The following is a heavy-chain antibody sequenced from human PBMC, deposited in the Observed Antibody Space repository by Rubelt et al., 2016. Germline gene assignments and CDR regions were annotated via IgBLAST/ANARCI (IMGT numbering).Heavy chain of an antibody. CDR3: ARALFSYFDY. J-gene: IGHJ4*02. CDR1: GGSISSSSYY. D-gene: IGHD2/OR15-2a*01. Sequence: QLQLQESGPGLVKPSETLSLTCTVSGGSISSSSYYWGWIRQPPGKGLEWIGSIYFSGSTYYNPSLKSRVTISVDTSKNQFSLKLNSVTAADTAVYYCARALFSYFDYWGQGTLVTVSS. V-gene: IGHV4-39*07. CDR2: IYFSGST.